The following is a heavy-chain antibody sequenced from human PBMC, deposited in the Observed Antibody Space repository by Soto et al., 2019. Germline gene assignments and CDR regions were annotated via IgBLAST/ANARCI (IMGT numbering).Heavy chain of an antibody. Sequence: ASVEVSCKXSGYTFTSYDINWVRQATGQGLEWMGWMNPNSGNTGYAQKFQGRVTMTRNTSISTAYMELSSLRSEDTAVYYCARGGARYCSSTSCPTNMDVWGQGTTVTVSS. J-gene: IGHJ6*02. CDR1: GYTFTSYD. CDR2: MNPNSGNT. CDR3: ARGGARYCSSTSCPTNMDV. V-gene: IGHV1-8*01. D-gene: IGHD2-2*01.